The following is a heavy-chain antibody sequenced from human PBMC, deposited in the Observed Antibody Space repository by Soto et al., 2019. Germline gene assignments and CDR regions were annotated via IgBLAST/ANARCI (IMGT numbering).Heavy chain of an antibody. Sequence: GGSLRLSCAASGFTFSSYAMHWVRQAPGKGLEWVAVISYDGSNKYYANSVKGRFTISRDNSKNTLYLQMNSLRAEDTAVYYYARGDYVWGSYRLTLDYWGQGTLVTVSS. V-gene: IGHV3-30-3*01. CDR3: ARGDYVWGSYRLTLDY. CDR1: GFTFSSYA. D-gene: IGHD3-16*02. J-gene: IGHJ4*02. CDR2: ISYDGSNK.